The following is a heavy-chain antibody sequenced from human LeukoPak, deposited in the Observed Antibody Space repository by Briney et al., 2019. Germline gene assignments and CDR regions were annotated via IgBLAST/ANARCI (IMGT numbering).Heavy chain of an antibody. CDR2: ISSNGGST. D-gene: IGHD6-19*01. CDR1: GFTFSSYA. V-gene: IGHV3-64*01. J-gene: IGHJ4*02. CDR3: ATIAVAGGEDY. Sequence: SGGSLRLSCAASGFTFSSYAMHWVRQAPGKGLDYVSAISSNGGSTYYANSVKGRFTISRDNSKNTLYLQMGSLRAEDMAVYYCATIAVAGGEDYWGQGTLVTVSS.